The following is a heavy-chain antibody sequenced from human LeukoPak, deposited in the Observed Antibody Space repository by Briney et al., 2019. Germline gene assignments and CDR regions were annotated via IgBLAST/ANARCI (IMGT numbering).Heavy chain of an antibody. CDR2: ISSSSSYI. J-gene: IGHJ4*02. CDR3: AYLAAAGTLIIDY. CDR1: GFTFSSYS. Sequence: GGSLRLSCAASGFTFSSYSMNWVRQAPGKGLEWVSSISSSSSYIYYADSVKGRFTISRDNAKNSLYLQMNSLRAEDTAVYYCAYLAAAGTLIIDYWGQGTLVTVSS. V-gene: IGHV3-21*01. D-gene: IGHD6-13*01.